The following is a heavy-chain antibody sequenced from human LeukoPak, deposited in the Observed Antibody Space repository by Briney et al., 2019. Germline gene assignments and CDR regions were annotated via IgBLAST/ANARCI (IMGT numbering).Heavy chain of an antibody. V-gene: IGHV4-4*07. D-gene: IGHD3-3*01. CDR3: ARGRYDFWSGYSYYFDY. CDR2: IYTSGST. J-gene: IGHJ4*02. Sequence: SETLSLTCTVSGGSISSYYWSWIRQPAGKGLEWIGRIYTSGSTNYNPSLKSRVTISVDTSKNQFSLKLSSVTAADTAVYYCARGRYDFWSGYSYYFDYWGQGTLVTVSS. CDR1: GGSISSYY.